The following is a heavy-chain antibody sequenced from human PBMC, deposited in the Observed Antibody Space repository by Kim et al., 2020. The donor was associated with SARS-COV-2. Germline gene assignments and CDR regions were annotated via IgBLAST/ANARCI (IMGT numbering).Heavy chain of an antibody. CDR2: IWYDGSNK. CDR1: GFTFSSYA. V-gene: IGHV3-33*06. D-gene: IGHD2-15*01. Sequence: GGSLRLSCAASGFTFSSYAMHWVRQAPGKGLEWVAVIWYDGSNKYYADSVKGRFTISRDNSKNTLYLQMNSLRAEDTAVYYCAKDRLRVVAATYPDYWGQGTLVTVSS. CDR3: AKDRLRVVAATYPDY. J-gene: IGHJ4*02.